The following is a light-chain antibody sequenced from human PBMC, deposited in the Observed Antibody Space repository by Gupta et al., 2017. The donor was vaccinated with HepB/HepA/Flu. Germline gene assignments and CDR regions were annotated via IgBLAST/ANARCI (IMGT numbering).Light chain of an antibody. J-gene: IGLJ3*02. Sequence: QSDLTQPPSVSGSPGQSVTISCTGSDVGSYNRVSWYQQPPGTAPKLMIYEVTHRPSGVPDRFSGSKSGNTASLTISGLQTEDEADYVCTSYTSTNTWVFGGGTKLTVL. CDR1: DVGSYNR. V-gene: IGLV2-18*02. CDR3: TSYTSTNTWV. CDR2: EVT.